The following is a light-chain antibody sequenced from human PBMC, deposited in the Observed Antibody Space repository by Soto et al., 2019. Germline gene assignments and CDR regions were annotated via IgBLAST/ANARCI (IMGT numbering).Light chain of an antibody. CDR3: QQYSDWPRT. Sequence: EIVMTQSPATLSVSPGGRATLSCRASQSVSSNLAWYQQKPGQAPRLLINGASTRATGIPARFSGSGSGTEFTLTISSLQSEDFAVYYCQQYSDWPRTFGQGTKVDI. CDR1: QSVSSN. CDR2: GAS. V-gene: IGKV3-15*01. J-gene: IGKJ1*01.